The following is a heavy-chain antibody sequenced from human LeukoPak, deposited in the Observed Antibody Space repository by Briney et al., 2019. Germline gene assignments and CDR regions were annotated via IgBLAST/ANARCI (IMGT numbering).Heavy chain of an antibody. Sequence: GGSLRLSCAASGFTFSSYEMNWVRQAPGKGLEWVSSISGGDSTYYRKSVKGRFTISRDNSKNTLYLQMNSLRAEDTAVYYCARDPGSGYEEHFDYWGQGTLVTVSS. V-gene: IGHV3-23*01. D-gene: IGHD5-12*01. CDR2: ISGGDST. CDR1: GFTFSSYE. CDR3: ARDPGSGYEEHFDY. J-gene: IGHJ4*02.